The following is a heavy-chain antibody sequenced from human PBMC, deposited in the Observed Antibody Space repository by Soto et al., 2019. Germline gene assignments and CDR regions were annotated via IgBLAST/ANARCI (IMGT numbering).Heavy chain of an antibody. V-gene: IGHV1-3*01. J-gene: IGHJ5*02. CDR3: ARDNGGLPARFDP. D-gene: IGHD2-8*01. CDR1: GDSFTSYA. Sequence: GASVKVSCKACGDSFTSYAMHWVRQAPGQRLEWMGWINAGNGNTKYSQKFQGRVTITRDTSASTAYMELSSLRSEDTAVYYCARDNGGLPARFDPWGQGTLVTVSS. CDR2: INAGNGNT.